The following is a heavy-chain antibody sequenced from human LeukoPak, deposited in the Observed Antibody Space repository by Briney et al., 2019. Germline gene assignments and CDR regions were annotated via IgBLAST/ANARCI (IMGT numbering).Heavy chain of an antibody. J-gene: IGHJ4*02. V-gene: IGHV4-59*01. Sequence: SETLSLTCTVSGVSISSYYWSWIRQPPGKGLEWIGYIYYSGSTNHNPSLKSRVTISVDTSKNQFSLKLSSVTAADTAVYYCARVMSGANDYWGQGTLVTVSS. CDR1: GVSISSYY. CDR2: IYYSGST. D-gene: IGHD3-10*01. CDR3: ARVMSGANDY.